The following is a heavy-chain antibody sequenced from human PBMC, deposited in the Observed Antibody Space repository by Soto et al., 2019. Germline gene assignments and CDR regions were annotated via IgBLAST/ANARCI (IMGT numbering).Heavy chain of an antibody. CDR2: IYYSGST. CDR3: VRAMGNYYMDV. D-gene: IGHD5-18*01. J-gene: IGHJ6*03. Sequence: SETLSLTCTVSGGSISSSSYYWGWIRQPPGKWLEWIGSIYYSGSTYYNPSLKSRVTISVDTSKNQFSLKLSSVTAADTAVYYCVRAMGNYYMDVWGKGTTVTVSS. CDR1: GGSISSSSYY. V-gene: IGHV4-39*01.